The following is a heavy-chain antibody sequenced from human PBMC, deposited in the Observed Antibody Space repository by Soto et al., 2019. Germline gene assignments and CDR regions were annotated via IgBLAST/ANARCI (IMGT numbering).Heavy chain of an antibody. D-gene: IGHD3-22*01. CDR2: IYYSGSA. V-gene: IGHV4-59*01. Sequence: SETLSLTCTVSGGSISSYYWSWIWQPPGKGLEWIGYIYYSGSANYNPSLKSRVTISVDTSKNQFSLKLSSVTAADTAVYYCASLRTYYYDSSGYYFDYWGRGTLVTVSS. CDR1: GGSISSYY. J-gene: IGHJ4*02. CDR3: ASLRTYYYDSSGYYFDY.